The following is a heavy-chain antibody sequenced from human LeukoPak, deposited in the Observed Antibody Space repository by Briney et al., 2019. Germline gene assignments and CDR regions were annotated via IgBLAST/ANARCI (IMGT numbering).Heavy chain of an antibody. CDR2: IYPGDSDT. Sequence: GESLKISCKGSGYSFIYYWIGWVRQMPGKGLEWMGNIYPGDSDTRYSPSFQGQVTISADKSLSTAYQQWNSLKTEDTAVYYCTTEWGYCSGGSCNYRYYGMDVWGQGTTVTVSS. CDR1: GYSFIYYW. D-gene: IGHD2-15*01. J-gene: IGHJ6*02. V-gene: IGHV5-51*01. CDR3: TTEWGYCSGGSCNYRYYGMDV.